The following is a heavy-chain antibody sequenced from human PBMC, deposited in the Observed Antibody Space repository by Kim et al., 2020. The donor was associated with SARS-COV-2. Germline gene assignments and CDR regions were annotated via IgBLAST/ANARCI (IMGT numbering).Heavy chain of an antibody. D-gene: IGHD3-10*01. CDR3: ARDLTVVRGDPGDY. Sequence: GGSLRLSCAASGFTFSHFGMHWVRQAPGKGLEWVAVISYEGSNKYYGDSAKGRFTISRDNSKNTVYLQMDSLRPEDTAVYYCARDLTVVRGDPGDYWGQGTLVTVSS. CDR1: GFTFSHFG. J-gene: IGHJ4*02. V-gene: IGHV3-30*03. CDR2: ISYEGSNK.